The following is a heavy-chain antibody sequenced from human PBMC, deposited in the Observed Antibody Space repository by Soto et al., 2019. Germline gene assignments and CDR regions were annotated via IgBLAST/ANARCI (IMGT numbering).Heavy chain of an antibody. CDR1: GGTFSSYT. D-gene: IGHD5-12*01. Sequence: SVKVSCKGAGGTFSSYTISWVRQAHGQGLEWMGRIIPILGIANYAQKFQGRVTITADKSTSTAYMELSSLRSEDTAVYYCGNIEGSGYPGAFDIWGQGTMVTVSS. V-gene: IGHV1-69*02. J-gene: IGHJ3*02. CDR3: GNIEGSGYPGAFDI. CDR2: IIPILGIA.